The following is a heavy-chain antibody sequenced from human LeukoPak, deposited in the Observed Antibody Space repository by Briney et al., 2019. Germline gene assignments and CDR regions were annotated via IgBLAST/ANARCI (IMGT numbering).Heavy chain of an antibody. D-gene: IGHD1-26*01. V-gene: IGHV4-59*01. CDR3: ASSFGIVGASPFDI. CDR2: IYYSGST. Sequence: SETLSLTCTVSGGSISSYYWSWIRQPPGKGLEWIGYIYYSGSTNYNPSLKSRVTISVDTSKNQFSLKLSSVTAADTAVYYCASSFGIVGASPFDIWGQGTMVTVSS. J-gene: IGHJ3*02. CDR1: GGSISSYY.